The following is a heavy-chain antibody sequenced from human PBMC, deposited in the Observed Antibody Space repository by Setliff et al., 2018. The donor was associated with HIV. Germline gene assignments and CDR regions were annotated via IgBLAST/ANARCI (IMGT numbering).Heavy chain of an antibody. D-gene: IGHD5-12*01. CDR1: GGFFSGYY. Sequence: PSETLSLTCAVYGGFFSGYYWSWIRQSPGKGLEWIGEINRSGSTNYNPSLKSRVTISIDTSKNQFSLRLSSVTAADTAMYYCARVVATSDYWGQGTLVTVSS. CDR2: INRSGST. J-gene: IGHJ4*02. CDR3: ARVVATSDY. V-gene: IGHV4-34*01.